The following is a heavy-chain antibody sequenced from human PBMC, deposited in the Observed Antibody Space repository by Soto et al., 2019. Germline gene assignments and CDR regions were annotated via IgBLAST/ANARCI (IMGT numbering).Heavy chain of an antibody. CDR2: ISANNGNT. D-gene: IGHD6-13*01. CDR1: GYTFTSYG. Sequence: ASVKVSCKASGYTFTSYGISWVRQAPGQGLEWMGWISANNGNTNYAQKLQGRVTMTTDTSTSTAYMELRSLRSDDTAVYYCARDVSTSWRFYYYYGMDVWGQGTTVTVSS. J-gene: IGHJ6*02. CDR3: ARDVSTSWRFYYYYGMDV. V-gene: IGHV1-18*04.